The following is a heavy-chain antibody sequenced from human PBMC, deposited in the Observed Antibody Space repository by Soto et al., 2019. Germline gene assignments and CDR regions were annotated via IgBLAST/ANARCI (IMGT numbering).Heavy chain of an antibody. J-gene: IGHJ6*02. D-gene: IGHD4-4*01. CDR1: GGSISSGGYY. Sequence: QVQLQESGPGLVKPSQTLSLTCTVSGGSISSGGYYWSWIRQHPGKGLEWIGYIYYSGSTYYNPSLKSRFTITVETSKNQFSLKLGSGTAADTAVYYCARDRGGRGGSRLQAYYYYYYGMDVWGQGTTVTVSS. CDR2: IYYSGST. V-gene: IGHV4-31*03. CDR3: ARDRGGRGGSRLQAYYYYYYGMDV.